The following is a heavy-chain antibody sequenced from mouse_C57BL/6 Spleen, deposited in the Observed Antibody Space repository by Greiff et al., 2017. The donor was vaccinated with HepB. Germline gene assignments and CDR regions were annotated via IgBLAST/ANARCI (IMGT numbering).Heavy chain of an antibody. CDR2: ISYSGST. CDR3: ARHGSRYFDY. Sequence: EVKLQESGPGMVKPSQSLSLTCTVTGYSITSGYDWHWIRHFPGNKLEWMGYISYSGSTNYNPSLKSRISITHDTSKNHFFLKLNSVTTEDTATYYCARHGSRYFDYWGQGTTLTVSS. CDR1: GYSITSGYD. J-gene: IGHJ2*01. V-gene: IGHV3-1*01. D-gene: IGHD1-1*01.